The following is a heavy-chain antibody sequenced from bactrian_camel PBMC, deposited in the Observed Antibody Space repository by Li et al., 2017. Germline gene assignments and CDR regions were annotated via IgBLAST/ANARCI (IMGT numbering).Heavy chain of an antibody. CDR3: MRSSIYATNCELNPSRYTL. D-gene: IGHD1*01. J-gene: IGHJ4*01. CDR2: IDSAFRT. V-gene: IGHV3S55*01. Sequence: HVQLVESGGGSVQTGGSLRLSCAASESTYDRGHCMGWFRQTPGKEREGVASIDSAFRTRYADSVKGRFTISKDNAKRTLYVEMGSLKPEDTGMYYCMRSSIYATNCELNPSRYTLWGQGTQVTVS. CDR1: ESTYDRGHC.